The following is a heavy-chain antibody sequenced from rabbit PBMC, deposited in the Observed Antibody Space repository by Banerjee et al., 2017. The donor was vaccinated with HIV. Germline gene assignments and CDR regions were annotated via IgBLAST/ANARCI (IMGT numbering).Heavy chain of an antibody. J-gene: IGHJ4*01. CDR2: IYTGSSGST. CDR1: GFSFSSSYF. D-gene: IGHD2-1*01. V-gene: IGHV1S40*01. CDR3: ARDSDWYFNL. Sequence: QSLEESGGDLVKPGASLTLTCTASGFSFSSSYFMCWVRQAPGKGLEWIACIYTGSSGSTYYASWAKGRFTISKTSSTTVTLQMTSLTAADTATYFCARDSDWYFNLWGPGTLVTVS.